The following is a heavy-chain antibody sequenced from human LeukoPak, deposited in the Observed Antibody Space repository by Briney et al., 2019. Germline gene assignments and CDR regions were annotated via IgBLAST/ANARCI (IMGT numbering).Heavy chain of an antibody. J-gene: IGHJ4*02. CDR3: ARAVVVVAAPDYFDY. Sequence: SETLSLTCAVYGGSFSGYYWSWIRQPPGKGLEWIGEINHSGSTNYNPSLKSRVTISVDTSKNQFSLKLSSVTAADTAVYYCARAVVVVAAPDYFDYWGQGTLVTVSS. CDR1: GGSFSGYY. CDR2: INHSGST. D-gene: IGHD2-15*01. V-gene: IGHV4-34*01.